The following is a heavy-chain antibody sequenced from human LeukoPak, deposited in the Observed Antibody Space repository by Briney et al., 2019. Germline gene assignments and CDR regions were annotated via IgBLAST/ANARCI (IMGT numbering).Heavy chain of an antibody. D-gene: IGHD3-10*01. CDR3: ARDLMVRGLDAFDI. V-gene: IGHV3-7*01. CDR1: GFTFSSYW. Sequence: GGSLRLSCAASGFTFSSYWMSWVRQAPGKGLEWVANIKQDGSEKYYVDSVKGRFTISRDNAKNSLYLQMNSLRAEDTAVYYCARDLMVRGLDAFDIWGQGTMVTVSS. CDR2: IKQDGSEK. J-gene: IGHJ3*02.